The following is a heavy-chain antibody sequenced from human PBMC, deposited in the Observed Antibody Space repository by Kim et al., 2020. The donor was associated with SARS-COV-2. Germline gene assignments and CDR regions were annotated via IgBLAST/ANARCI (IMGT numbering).Heavy chain of an antibody. CDR3: AKDQTHLDTMVRGVIIINWFDP. Sequence: GGSLRLSCAASGFTFSSYAMSWVRQAPGKGLEWVSAISGSGGSTYYADSVKGRFTISRDNSKNTLYLQMNSLRAEDTAVYYCAKDQTHLDTMVRGVIIINWFDPWGQGTLVTVSS. CDR2: ISGSGGST. CDR1: GFTFSSYA. J-gene: IGHJ5*02. V-gene: IGHV3-23*01. D-gene: IGHD3-10*01.